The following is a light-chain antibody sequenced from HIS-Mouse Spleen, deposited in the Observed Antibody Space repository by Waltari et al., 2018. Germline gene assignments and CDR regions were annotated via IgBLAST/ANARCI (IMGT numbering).Light chain of an antibody. V-gene: IGKV1-27*01. Sequence: DIKITQSPSSLPASVGARFTITCRASQGISNYLAWYQQKPGKVPKLLIYAASTLQSGVPSRFSGSGSGTDFTLTISSLQPEDVATYYCQKYNSAPWTFGQGTKVEIK. CDR2: AAS. J-gene: IGKJ1*01. CDR3: QKYNSAPWT. CDR1: QGISNY.